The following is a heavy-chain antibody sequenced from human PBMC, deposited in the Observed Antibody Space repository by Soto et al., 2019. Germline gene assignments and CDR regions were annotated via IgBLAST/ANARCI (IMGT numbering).Heavy chain of an antibody. V-gene: IGHV1-18*01. CDR3: ARPTTLSNPKYSYYSYMDI. J-gene: IGHJ6*03. CDR1: GYDFSTYG. Sequence: QVQLAQSGGEMKKPGASVEVSCKASGYDFSTYGISWVRQAPGQGLEWMGWISVSTGDTNFAQKFQGRIAVTTDTSTSTAYMKMRSLRSDDTAVYYCARPTTLSNPKYSYYSYMDIWGKGTTVTVS. CDR2: ISVSTGDT. D-gene: IGHD4-4*01.